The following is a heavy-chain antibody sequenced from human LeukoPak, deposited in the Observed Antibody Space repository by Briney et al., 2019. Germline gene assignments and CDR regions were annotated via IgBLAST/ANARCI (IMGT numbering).Heavy chain of an antibody. Sequence: PGRSLRLSCTASGFTFSSYGMHWVRQAPGKGLEWVAVIWYDGSNQQYADSVKGRFTISRDNAKNTLYLQMNSLRVEDRAVYYCARDSAVADYWGQGTLVTVSS. CDR1: GFTFSSYG. V-gene: IGHV3-33*01. J-gene: IGHJ4*02. D-gene: IGHD6-19*01. CDR3: ARDSAVADY. CDR2: IWYDGSNQ.